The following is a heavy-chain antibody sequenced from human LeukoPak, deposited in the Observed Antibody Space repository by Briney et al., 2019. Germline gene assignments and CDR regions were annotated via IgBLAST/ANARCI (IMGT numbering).Heavy chain of an antibody. D-gene: IGHD3-16*01. CDR1: GYSITTYY. CDR3: ARDRGEAIDY. V-gene: IGHV4-59*01. Sequence: PSETLSLTCTVSGYSITTYYWTWIRQPPGKRLEWIGNIYGSGSTNYNPSLKSRVTISEDTSKNQFSLKLISVTAADTALYYCARDRGEAIDYWGQGSLVTVSS. J-gene: IGHJ4*02. CDR2: IYGSGST.